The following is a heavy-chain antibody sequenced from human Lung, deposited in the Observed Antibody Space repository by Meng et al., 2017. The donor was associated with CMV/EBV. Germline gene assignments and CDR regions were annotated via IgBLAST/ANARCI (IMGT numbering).Heavy chain of an antibody. J-gene: IGHJ6*02. CDR3: ARGQVQCSTINCHDYRFSGMDF. D-gene: IGHD2/OR15-2a*01. Sequence: ASXXVSXKASGYTFSNYDIIWVRQASGQGLEWVGWMNPNRGNTAYAQKFQGRVTMTRDTSTSIAYMELSSLRSGDTAVYYCARGQVQCSTINCHDYRFSGMDFXGHGXTVTVSS. CDR2: MNPNRGNT. CDR1: GYTFSNYD. V-gene: IGHV1-8*01.